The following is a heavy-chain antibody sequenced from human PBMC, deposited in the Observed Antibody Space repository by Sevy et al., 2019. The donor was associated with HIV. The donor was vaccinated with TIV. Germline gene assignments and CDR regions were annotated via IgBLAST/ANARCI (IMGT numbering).Heavy chain of an antibody. Sequence: GGSLRLSCAASVFTFSSYSTNWVRQAPGKGLEWVSYISSSSSTIYYADSVKGRFTISRDNAKNSLYLQMNSLRAEDTAVYYCARDLPVTPETYFDYWGQGTLVTVSS. V-gene: IGHV3-48*01. J-gene: IGHJ4*02. CDR3: ARDLPVTPETYFDY. D-gene: IGHD4-4*01. CDR2: ISSSSSTI. CDR1: VFTFSSYS.